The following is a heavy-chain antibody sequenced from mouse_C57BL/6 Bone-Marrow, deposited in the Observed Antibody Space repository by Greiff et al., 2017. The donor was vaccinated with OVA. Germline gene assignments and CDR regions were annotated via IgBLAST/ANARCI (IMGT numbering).Heavy chain of an antibody. CDR3: ARGPGSYAMDY. V-gene: IGHV1-4*01. CDR1: GYTFTSYT. J-gene: IGHJ4*01. Sequence: VKLQESGAELARPGASVKMSCKASGYTFTSYTMHWVKQRPGQGLEWIGYINPSSGYTKYNQKFKDKATLTADKSSSTAYMQLSSLTSEDSAVYYCARGPGSYAMDYWGQGTSVTVSS. CDR2: INPSSGYT. D-gene: IGHD4-1*01.